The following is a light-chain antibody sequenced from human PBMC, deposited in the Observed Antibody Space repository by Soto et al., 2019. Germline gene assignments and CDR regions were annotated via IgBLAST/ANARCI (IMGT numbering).Light chain of an antibody. J-gene: IGLJ2*01. Sequence: QAVVTQPPSVSGAPGQRVTISCTGSSSNIGAGYDVHWYQQLPGTAPKLVIYGNSNRPSGVPDRFSGSKSGTSASLAITGLQAEDEADYYCQSYDSSLSGVVFAGGTKLTVL. CDR3: QSYDSSLSGVV. CDR2: GNS. CDR1: SSNIGAGYD. V-gene: IGLV1-40*01.